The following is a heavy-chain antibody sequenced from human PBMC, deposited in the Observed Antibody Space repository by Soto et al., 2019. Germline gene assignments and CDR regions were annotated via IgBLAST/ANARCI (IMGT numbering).Heavy chain of an antibody. Sequence: LRLSCAASGFTFSSYIMNWVRQAPGKGLEWVSSISSSSNYIYYADSVKGRFTISRDNAKNSLYLQMNSLRAEDTAVYYCARDPNDYSRWFDPWGQGTLATVSS. CDR3: ARDPNDYSRWFDP. V-gene: IGHV3-21*01. D-gene: IGHD4-4*01. CDR1: GFTFSSYI. CDR2: ISSSSNYI. J-gene: IGHJ5*02.